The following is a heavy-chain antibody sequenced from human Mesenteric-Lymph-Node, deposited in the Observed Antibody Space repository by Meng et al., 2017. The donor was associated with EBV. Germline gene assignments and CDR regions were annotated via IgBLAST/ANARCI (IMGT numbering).Heavy chain of an antibody. CDR3: ARFGAILRGFDY. D-gene: IGHD3-10*01. V-gene: IGHV4-34*01. Sequence: QVQLQPWGAGLLQPSETLSLTCAVYGGTFSGYYWSWIRQPPGKGLEWIGQINHSGSTNYNPSLKSRVTISVDTSKNQFSLKLSSVTAADTAVYYCARFGAILRGFDYWGQGTLVTVSS. CDR1: GGTFSGYY. J-gene: IGHJ4*02. CDR2: INHSGST.